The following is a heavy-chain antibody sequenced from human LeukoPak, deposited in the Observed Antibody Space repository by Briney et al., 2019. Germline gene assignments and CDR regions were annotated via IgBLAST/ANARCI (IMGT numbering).Heavy chain of an antibody. CDR1: GYTFTGYY. Sequence: ASVKVSCKAPGYTFTGYYMHWVRQAPGQGLEWMGWINPNSGGTNYAQKFQGRVTMTRDTSISTAYMELSRLRSDDTAVYYCAREQWLVRGGGSGWFDPWGQGTLVTVSS. CDR2: INPNSGGT. J-gene: IGHJ5*02. CDR3: AREQWLVRGGGSGWFDP. D-gene: IGHD6-19*01. V-gene: IGHV1-2*02.